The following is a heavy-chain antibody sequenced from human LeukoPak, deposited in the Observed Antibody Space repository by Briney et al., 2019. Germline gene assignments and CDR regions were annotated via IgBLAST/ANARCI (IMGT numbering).Heavy chain of an antibody. D-gene: IGHD3-10*01. CDR3: ARGKEVITMLRGLKPGYYFDY. J-gene: IGHJ4*02. Sequence: TSSETLSLTCTVSGGSISSGNYYWSWIRQPAGKGLEWIGRIYTSGTTDYNPSLKSRVTISVDTSKNQFSLKLSSVTAADTAVYYCARGKEVITMLRGLKPGYYFDYWGQGTLDTVSS. V-gene: IGHV4-61*02. CDR2: IYTSGTT. CDR1: GGSISSGNYY.